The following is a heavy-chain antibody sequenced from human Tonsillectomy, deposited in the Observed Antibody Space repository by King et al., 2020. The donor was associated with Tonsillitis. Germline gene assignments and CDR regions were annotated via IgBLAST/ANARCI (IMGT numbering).Heavy chain of an antibody. D-gene: IGHD2-15*01. J-gene: IGHJ5*02. CDR2: ISAHNGNT. V-gene: IGHV1-18*01. CDR1: GYTFTSYG. Sequence: QLVQSGAEVKKPGASVKVSCKASGYTFTSYGISWVRQAPGQGLEWMGWISAHNGNTNYAQKLQGRVTMTTDTSTSTAYMELRSLRSDDTAVYYGARDWSGGSCYPGGWFDPWGQGTLVTVSS. CDR3: ARDWSGGSCYPGGWFDP.